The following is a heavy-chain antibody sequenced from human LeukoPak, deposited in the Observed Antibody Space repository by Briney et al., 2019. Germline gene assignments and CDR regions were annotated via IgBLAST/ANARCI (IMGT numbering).Heavy chain of an antibody. D-gene: IGHD6-19*01. CDR2: LGARGDI. Sequence: GGSLRLSCVGSGFTFSDYAMNWIRRTPGKGLEWISSLGARGDIFYADPVQGRFTISRDNSNNAAHLQMNSLRPEDTAIYYCAKRGPGPVAGSYDFWGQGTLVTVSS. CDR3: AKRGPGPVAGSYDF. CDR1: GFTFSDYA. V-gene: IGHV3-23*01. J-gene: IGHJ4*02.